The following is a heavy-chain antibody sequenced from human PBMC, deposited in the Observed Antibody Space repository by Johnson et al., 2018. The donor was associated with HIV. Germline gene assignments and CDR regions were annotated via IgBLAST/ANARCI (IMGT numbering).Heavy chain of an antibody. J-gene: IGHJ3*02. CDR2: IWYDGSNK. D-gene: IGHD4-23*01. CDR3: AKSPGKDNGGNSGGIDI. Sequence: QVQLVESGGGVVQVGRSLRLSCEASGFTFSRYGMHWVRQAPGKGLEWVAVIWYDGSNKNYTESVKGRCSISRDNSKNTLYLQMNSLRAEDTATYYCAKSPGKDNGGNSGGIDIWGQGTMVTVSS. CDR1: GFTFSRYG. V-gene: IGHV3-33*03.